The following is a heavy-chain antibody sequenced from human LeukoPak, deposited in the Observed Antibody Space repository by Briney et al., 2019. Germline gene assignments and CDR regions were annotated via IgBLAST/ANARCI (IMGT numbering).Heavy chain of an antibody. D-gene: IGHD2-2*01. V-gene: IGHV3-7*01. Sequence: PGGSLRLSCAASGFTFSGYAMSWVRQAPGKGLEWVANVNPDGSETYYLDSVKGRFTISRDNVKNSLYLLMNSLRAEDTAVYYCGRWGIEAAIDYWGQGTLVTVSS. CDR3: GRWGIEAAIDY. CDR2: VNPDGSET. CDR1: GFTFSGYA. J-gene: IGHJ4*02.